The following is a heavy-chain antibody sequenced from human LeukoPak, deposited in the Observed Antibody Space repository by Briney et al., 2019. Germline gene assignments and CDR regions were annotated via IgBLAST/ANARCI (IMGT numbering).Heavy chain of an antibody. CDR1: GGSISNYY. V-gene: IGHV4-59*08. CDR3: ARQTWDYYGMDV. CDR2: LYYDGST. J-gene: IGHJ6*02. Sequence: SETLSLTCTVSGGSISNYYWTWIRQPPGKGLEWIGSLYYDGSTNYNPSLKSRVTISVDTSKNQFSLKLNSVTAADTAVYYCARQTWDYYGMDVWGQGTTVTVSS.